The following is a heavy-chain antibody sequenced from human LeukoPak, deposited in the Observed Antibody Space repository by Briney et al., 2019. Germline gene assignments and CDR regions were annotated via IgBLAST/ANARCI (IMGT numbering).Heavy chain of an antibody. V-gene: IGHV4-34*01. CDR2: INHSGST. J-gene: IGHJ4*02. Sequence: PSETLSLTCAVYGGSFSAYYWSWIRRPPGKGLEWIGEINHSGSTNYNPSLKSRVTISVDTSKNQFSLKLSSVTAADTAVYYCARVLADQHDYWGQGTLVTVSS. CDR3: ARVLADQHDY. D-gene: IGHD3-16*01. CDR1: GGSFSAYY.